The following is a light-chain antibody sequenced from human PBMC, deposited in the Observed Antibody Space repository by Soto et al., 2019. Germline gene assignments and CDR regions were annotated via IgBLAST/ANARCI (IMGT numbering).Light chain of an antibody. Sequence: DIQMTQSPPSLSASVGDRVTITCRASQSISSFFNWYQQKSGKXPXLLIYDTYSLQSGVPSRFSCSWSGTEVTLTISSLQPEEVATYYCQQSYSTPWTFGQGTRLIS. CDR3: QQSYSTPWT. V-gene: IGKV1-39*01. CDR2: DTY. J-gene: IGKJ1*01. CDR1: QSISSF.